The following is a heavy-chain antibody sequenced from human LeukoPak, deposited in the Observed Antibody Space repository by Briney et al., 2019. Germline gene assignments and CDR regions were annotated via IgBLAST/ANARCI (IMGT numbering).Heavy chain of an antibody. V-gene: IGHV1-46*01. D-gene: IGHD3-22*01. Sequence: GASVKVSCKSSGYTFTSYYMHWVRQAPGQGLEWRGRINPSGGSTSYGQKFQGRVTMTRDMSTSTVYMELSSLRSEDTAVYFCARCDYYDSSGYYYGYWGQGTLVTVSS. CDR3: ARCDYYDSSGYYYGY. CDR2: INPSGGST. J-gene: IGHJ4*02. CDR1: GYTFTSYY.